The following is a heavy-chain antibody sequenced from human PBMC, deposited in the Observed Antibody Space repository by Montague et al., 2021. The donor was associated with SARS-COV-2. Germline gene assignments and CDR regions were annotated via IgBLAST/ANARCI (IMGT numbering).Heavy chain of an antibody. D-gene: IGHD4-11*01. CDR2: ISYGGIA. Sequence: SETLSLTCAVSGVSITSTNWWSLVRQPPGKGLEWIGEISYGGIATYSPSLKGRATISMDRSRNLFSLKLSSVTAADTAIYYCAGKVLTVPADYWGQGTLVTVS. J-gene: IGHJ4*02. V-gene: IGHV4-4*02. CDR1: GVSITSTNW. CDR3: AGKVLTVPADY.